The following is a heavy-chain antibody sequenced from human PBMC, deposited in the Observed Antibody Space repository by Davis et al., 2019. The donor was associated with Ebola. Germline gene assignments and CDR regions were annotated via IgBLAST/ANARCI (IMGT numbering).Heavy chain of an antibody. CDR2: LGTSADT. CDR1: GIVSRYYV. V-gene: IGHV3-23*01. D-gene: IGHD1-26*01. J-gene: IGHJ3*02. CDR3: AKDTSNIWFDI. Sequence: GASLNISCAASGIVSRYYVMSWLRQAPGKGLEWVLTLGTSADTYYADSVKGRFTISRDNSKNTLYLQMNGLRVEDTAIYYCAKDTSNIWFDIWGQGTNVTVS.